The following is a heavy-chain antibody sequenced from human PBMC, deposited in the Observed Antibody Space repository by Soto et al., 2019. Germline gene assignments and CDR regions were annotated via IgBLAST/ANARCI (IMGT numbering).Heavy chain of an antibody. D-gene: IGHD1-26*01. CDR1: GFTFSTST. V-gene: IGHV3-21*01. J-gene: IGHJ4*02. Sequence: EVQLLESGGGLVKPGGSLRLSCAASGFTFSTSTMNWVRQAPGKGLEWVSCISSSSNYINYADSVKGRFTISRDNAKNSLYLQMNSLRAEDTAVYYCARGYSGSYADYWGQGILVTVSS. CDR2: ISSSSNYI. CDR3: ARGYSGSYADY.